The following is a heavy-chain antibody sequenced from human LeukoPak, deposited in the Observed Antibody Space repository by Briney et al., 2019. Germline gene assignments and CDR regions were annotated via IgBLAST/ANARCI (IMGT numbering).Heavy chain of an antibody. J-gene: IGHJ4*02. CDR2: IKQDGSEK. CDR1: GFTFSSYW. Sequence: GGSLRLSCAASGFTFSSYWMSWVRQAPGKGLEWVANIKQDGSEKYYVDSVKGRFTISRDNAKNSLYLQMNSLRAEDTAVYYCARGPPYVWGSYRYTILYYFDYWGQGTLVTVSS. V-gene: IGHV3-7*03. CDR3: ARGPPYVWGSYRYTILYYFDY. D-gene: IGHD3-16*02.